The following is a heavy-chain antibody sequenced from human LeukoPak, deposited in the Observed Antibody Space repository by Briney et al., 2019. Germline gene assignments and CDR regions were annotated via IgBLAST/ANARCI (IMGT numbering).Heavy chain of an antibody. D-gene: IGHD1-26*01. CDR3: ARDVPQWELPMYYFDY. J-gene: IGHJ4*02. V-gene: IGHV3-21*01. CDR1: GFTFSSYS. Sequence: GGSLRLSCAASGFTFSSYSMNWVRQAPGKGLEWVSSISSSSNYIYYADSVKGRFTISRDNAKNSPYLQMNSLRAEDTAVYYCARDVPQWELPMYYFDYWGQGTLVTVSS. CDR2: ISSSSNYI.